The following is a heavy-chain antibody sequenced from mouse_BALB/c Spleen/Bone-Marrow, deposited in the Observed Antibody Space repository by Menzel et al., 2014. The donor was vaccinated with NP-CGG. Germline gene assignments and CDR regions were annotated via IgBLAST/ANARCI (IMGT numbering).Heavy chain of an antibody. D-gene: IGHD2-3*01. Sequence: EVQLVESGGGLVQPGGSLKLSCAASGFTFSRYGMSWVPQTPDKRLGLGATMNSNFDSTYYPDSVKGRFNISRDNAKNTLYLQMSSLKSEDSAMYYCARDDGYYVYWYFDVWGAGTTVTVSS. CDR1: GFTFSRYG. J-gene: IGHJ1*01. CDR3: ARDDGYYVYWYFDV. CDR2: MNSNFDST. V-gene: IGHV5-6-3*01.